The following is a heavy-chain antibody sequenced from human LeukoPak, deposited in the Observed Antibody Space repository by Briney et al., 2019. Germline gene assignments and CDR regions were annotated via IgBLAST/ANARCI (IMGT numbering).Heavy chain of an antibody. D-gene: IGHD5-24*01. Sequence: TSETLSLTCTVSGDSISSSRSYWGWIRQPPGKGLEWIGSIYYTGNTYYNTSLKSRVTISVDTSKNQFSLKLSSVTAADTAVYYCARGGGMGHYYYYMDVWGKGTTVTISS. V-gene: IGHV4-39*07. CDR3: ARGGGMGHYYYYMDV. CDR2: IYYTGNT. CDR1: GDSISSSRSY. J-gene: IGHJ6*03.